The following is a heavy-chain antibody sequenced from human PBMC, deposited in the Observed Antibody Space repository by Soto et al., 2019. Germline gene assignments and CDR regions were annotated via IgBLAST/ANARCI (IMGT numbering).Heavy chain of an antibody. J-gene: IGHJ4*02. CDR1: GFTFSSYA. V-gene: IGHV3-64*01. CDR3: ARGPGYYFDY. Sequence: LRLSCAASGFTFSSYAMHWVRQAPGMGLEYVSAISSNGGSTYYANSVKGRFTISRDNSKNTLYLQMGSLRAEDMAVYYCARGPGYYFDYWGQGTLVTVSS. CDR2: ISSNGGST.